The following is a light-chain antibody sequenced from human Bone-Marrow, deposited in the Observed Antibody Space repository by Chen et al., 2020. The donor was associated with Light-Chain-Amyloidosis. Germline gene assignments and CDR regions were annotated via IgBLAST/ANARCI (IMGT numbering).Light chain of an antibody. CDR2: GSS. Sequence: IVLTQSPVPLSLSPGEGANLSCRASQTISSNYLTWYQQKFGQAPRLLIYGSSSKATGIPDRFTGSGSGTDFTLTINRLEPEDFAMYYCQQYGTSPLTFGGGTKVEIK. CDR3: QQYGTSPLT. CDR1: QTISSNY. J-gene: IGKJ4*01. V-gene: IGKV3-20*01.